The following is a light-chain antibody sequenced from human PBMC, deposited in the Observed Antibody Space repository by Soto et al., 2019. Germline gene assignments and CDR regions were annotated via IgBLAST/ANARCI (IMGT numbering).Light chain of an antibody. CDR2: AVS. Sequence: QSVLTQPASVSGSPGQSITISCTGTSSDFGLYDYVSWYQQHPGKAPQLMIYAVSNRPSGVSNRFSASKSGNTASLFISGLQAEDEADYYCSSYTSDSSYVFGSGTKVTV. J-gene: IGLJ1*01. CDR3: SSYTSDSSYV. CDR1: SSDFGLYDY. V-gene: IGLV2-14*01.